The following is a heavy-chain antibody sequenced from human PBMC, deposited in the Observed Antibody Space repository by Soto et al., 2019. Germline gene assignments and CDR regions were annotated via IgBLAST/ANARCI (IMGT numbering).Heavy chain of an antibody. J-gene: IGHJ6*02. Sequence: GGSLRLSCAASEFTFSSYAMKWVRQAPGKGLEWVSLIGESGTPTYYADSVKGRFTISRDNSGNTLFLEMYSLRAEDTAVYYCARYIPGVRYYGMDVWGQGTTVTVSS. CDR3: ARYIPGVRYYGMDV. V-gene: IGHV3-23*01. CDR2: IGESGTPT. CDR1: EFTFSSYA. D-gene: IGHD2-2*01.